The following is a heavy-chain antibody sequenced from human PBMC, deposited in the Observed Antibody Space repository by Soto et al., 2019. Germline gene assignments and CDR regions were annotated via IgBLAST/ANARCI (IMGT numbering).Heavy chain of an antibody. Sequence: GGSLRLSCAVSGITFSSYGMHWVRQAPGKGLQWVALISYDGSHKYYADSVKGRFTISRDNSKNTLYLQMNSLTTEDTAVYYCAKDRAGYSRGMDVWGQGTTVTV. V-gene: IGHV3-30*18. D-gene: IGHD1-26*01. CDR1: GITFSSYG. CDR2: ISYDGSHK. J-gene: IGHJ6*02. CDR3: AKDRAGYSRGMDV.